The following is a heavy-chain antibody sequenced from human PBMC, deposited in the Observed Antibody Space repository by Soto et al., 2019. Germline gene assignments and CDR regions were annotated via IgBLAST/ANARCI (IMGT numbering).Heavy chain of an antibody. CDR2: INAGNGNT. Sequence: ASVKVSCKASGYTFTSYAMHWVRQAPGQRLEWMGWINAGNGNTKYSQKFQGRVTITRDTSASTAYMELGSLRSEDTAVYYCARGRSILAFKYYFDYWGQGTLVTVSS. CDR1: GYTFTSYA. D-gene: IGHD2-2*02. V-gene: IGHV1-3*01. CDR3: ARGRSILAFKYYFDY. J-gene: IGHJ4*02.